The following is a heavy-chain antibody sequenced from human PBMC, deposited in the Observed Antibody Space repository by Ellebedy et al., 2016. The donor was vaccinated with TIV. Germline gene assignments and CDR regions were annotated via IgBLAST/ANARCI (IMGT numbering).Heavy chain of an antibody. CDR3: ARGFALDI. CDR2: IYYSGST. CDR1: GGSFSGYY. Sequence: SETLSLXCAVYGGSFSGYYWSWIRQPPGKGPEWIGYIYYSGSTYYNPSLKSRVTISVDTSKNQFSLKLSSVTAADTAVYYCARGFALDIWGQGTMVTVSS. J-gene: IGHJ3*02. V-gene: IGHV4-34*01.